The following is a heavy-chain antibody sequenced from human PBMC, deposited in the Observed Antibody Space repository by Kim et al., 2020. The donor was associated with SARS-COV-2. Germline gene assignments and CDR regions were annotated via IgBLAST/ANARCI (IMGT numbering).Heavy chain of an antibody. CDR2: IYYSGST. CDR1: GGSISSGGYY. CDR3: ARAIDYYDSSGIFDY. V-gene: IGHV4-31*03. J-gene: IGHJ4*02. D-gene: IGHD3-22*01. Sequence: SETLSLTCTVSGGSISSGGYYWSWIRQHPGKGLEWIGYIYYSGSTYYNPSLKSRVTISVDTSKNQFSLKLSSVTAADTAVYYCARAIDYYDSSGIFDYWGQGTLVTVSS.